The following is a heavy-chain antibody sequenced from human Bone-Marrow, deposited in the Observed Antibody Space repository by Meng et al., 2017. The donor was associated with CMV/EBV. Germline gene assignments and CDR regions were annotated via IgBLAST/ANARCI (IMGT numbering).Heavy chain of an antibody. J-gene: IGHJ4*02. D-gene: IGHD6-13*01. CDR1: GGSVSSGSYY. CDR3: AGGGSSWYYFDY. Sequence: GSLRLSCTVSGGSVSSGSYYWSWIRQPPGKGLEWIGYIYYSGSTNYNLSLKSRVTISVDTSKNQFSLKLSSVTAADTAVYYCAGGGSSWYYFDYWGQGTLVTVSS. CDR2: IYYSGST. V-gene: IGHV4-61*01.